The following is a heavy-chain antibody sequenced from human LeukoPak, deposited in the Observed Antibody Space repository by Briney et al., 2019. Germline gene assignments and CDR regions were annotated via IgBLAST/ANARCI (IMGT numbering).Heavy chain of an antibody. CDR1: GGSISSGSYY. D-gene: IGHD3-3*01. V-gene: IGHV4-61*02. CDR3: AREQYDFWSGYRRTYYMDV. Sequence: SETLSLTCTVSGGSISSGSYYWSWIRQPAGKGLEWIGRIYTSGSTNYSPSLESRVTISVDTSKNQFSLKLSSVTAADTAVYYCAREQYDFWSGYRRTYYMDVWGKGTTVTVSS. CDR2: IYTSGST. J-gene: IGHJ6*03.